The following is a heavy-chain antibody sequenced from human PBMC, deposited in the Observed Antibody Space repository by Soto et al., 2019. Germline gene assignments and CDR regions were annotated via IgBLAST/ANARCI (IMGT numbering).Heavy chain of an antibody. CDR1: GYSFTSYW. J-gene: IGHJ4*02. D-gene: IGHD3-22*01. CDR2: IYPGDSDT. V-gene: IGHV5-51*01. CDR3: ARQRHMYYYDSSGYPPFFTYFDY. Sequence: PGESLKISCKGSGYSFTSYWIGWVRQMPGKGLEWMGIIYPGDSDTGYSPSFQGQVTISADKSISTAYLQWSSLKASDTAMYYCARQRHMYYYDSSGYPPFFTYFDYWGQGTLVTVSS.